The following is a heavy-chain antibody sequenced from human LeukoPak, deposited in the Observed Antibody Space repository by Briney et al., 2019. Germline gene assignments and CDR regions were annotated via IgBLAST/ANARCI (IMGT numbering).Heavy chain of an antibody. J-gene: IGHJ4*02. CDR3: ARTTPTYDSSGYFPADYFDY. V-gene: IGHV3-66*01. D-gene: IGHD3-22*01. CDR1: GFTVSSNY. Sequence: GGSLRLSCAASGFTVSSNYMSWVRQAPGKGLEWVSVIYSGGSIYYADSVKGRFTISRDNSKNTLYLQMNSLRAEDTAVYYCARTTPTYDSSGYFPADYFDYWGQGTLVTVSS. CDR2: IYSGGSI.